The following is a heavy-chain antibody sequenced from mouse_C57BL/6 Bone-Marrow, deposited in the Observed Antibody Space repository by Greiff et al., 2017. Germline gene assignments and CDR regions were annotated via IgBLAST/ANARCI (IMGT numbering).Heavy chain of an antibody. J-gene: IGHJ2*01. Sequence: VKVVESGPGLVQPSQSLSITCTVSGFSLTSYGVHWVRQSPGKGLEWLGVIWRGGSTDYNAAFMSRLSITKDNSKSQVFFKMNSLQADDTAIYYCAKNPPQGNYFDYWGQGTTLTVSS. CDR3: AKNPPQGNYFDY. V-gene: IGHV2-5*01. CDR1: GFSLTSYG. D-gene: IGHD3-2*02. CDR2: IWRGGST.